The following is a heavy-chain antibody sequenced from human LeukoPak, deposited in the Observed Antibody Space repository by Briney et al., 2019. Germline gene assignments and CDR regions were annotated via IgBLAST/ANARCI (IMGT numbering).Heavy chain of an antibody. CDR3: ARDHGGASIAAAGRPGY. D-gene: IGHD6-13*01. CDR2: INPSGGSR. CDR1: GYTFTSYY. Sequence: ASVKVSFKASGYTFTSYYMHWVRQAPGQGLEWVGIINPSGGSRSYAQKFQGRVTMTRDTSTSTVYMELSSLRSEDTAVYYCARDHGGASIAAAGRPGYWGQGTLVTVTS. J-gene: IGHJ4*02. V-gene: IGHV1-46*01.